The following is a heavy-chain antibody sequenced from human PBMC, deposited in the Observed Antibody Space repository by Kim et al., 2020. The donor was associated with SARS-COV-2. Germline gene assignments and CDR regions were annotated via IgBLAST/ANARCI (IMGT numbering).Heavy chain of an antibody. CDR2: ISSSSSYI. V-gene: IGHV3-21*01. Sequence: GGSLRLSCAASGFTFSSYSMNWVRQAPGKGLEWVSSISSSSSYIYYADSVKGRFTISRDNAKNSLYLQMNSLRAEDTAVYYCARDLARVDGMDVWGQGTTVTVSS. J-gene: IGHJ6*02. CDR3: ARDLARVDGMDV. CDR1: GFTFSSYS.